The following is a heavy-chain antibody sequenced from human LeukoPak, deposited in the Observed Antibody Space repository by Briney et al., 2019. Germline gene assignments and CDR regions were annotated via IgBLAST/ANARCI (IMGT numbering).Heavy chain of an antibody. CDR1: GGTISSYY. D-gene: IGHD6-13*01. Sequence: PSETLSLTCTVSGGTISSYYWSWLRQPPGKGLEWIGYIYYSGSTNYNPSLKSRVTISVDTSKNQFSLKLSSVTAADTAVYYCARSYSSSWSYYYYYYMDVWGKGTTVTVSS. CDR2: IYYSGST. CDR3: ARSYSSSWSYYYYYYMDV. J-gene: IGHJ6*03. V-gene: IGHV4-59*01.